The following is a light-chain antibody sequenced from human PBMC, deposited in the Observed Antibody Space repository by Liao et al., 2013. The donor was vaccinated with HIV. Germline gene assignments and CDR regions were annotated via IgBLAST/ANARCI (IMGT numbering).Light chain of an antibody. Sequence: SYELTQPPSVSVSPGQTARITCSGDALPKQYAYWYQQKPGQAPVLVIYKDSERPSGIPERFSGSSSGTTVTLTISRVEAGDEADYYCQVWDSGSDHPYVFGTGTKVTVL. V-gene: IGLV3-25*02. CDR3: QVWDSGSDHPYV. CDR1: ALPKQY. CDR2: KDS. J-gene: IGLJ1*01.